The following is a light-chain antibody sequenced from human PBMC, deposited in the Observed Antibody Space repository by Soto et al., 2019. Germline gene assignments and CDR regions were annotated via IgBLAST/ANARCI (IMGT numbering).Light chain of an antibody. Sequence: EIVLTQSPGTLSLSPGERATLSCRASQSVSSNYLAWYQQKPGQAPRLLFYGASTRATGIADRFSGSGSGTDFTLTISRLEPEDFAVSYCQQYGSSSITFGQGTRLEI. CDR1: QSVSSNY. CDR2: GAS. CDR3: QQYGSSSIT. V-gene: IGKV3-20*01. J-gene: IGKJ5*01.